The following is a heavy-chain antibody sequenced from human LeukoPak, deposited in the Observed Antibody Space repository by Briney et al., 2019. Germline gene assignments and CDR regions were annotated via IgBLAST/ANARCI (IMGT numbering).Heavy chain of an antibody. CDR2: IYYSGST. J-gene: IGHJ3*02. CDR3: ARESGRATQGDDAFDI. V-gene: IGHV4-59*01. D-gene: IGHD1-26*01. Sequence: NPSETLSLTCTVSGGSISSYYWSWIRQPPGKGLEWIGYIYYSGSTNYNPSLKSRVTISVDTSKNQFSLKLSSVTAADTAVYYCARESGRATQGDDAFDIWGQGTIVTVSS. CDR1: GGSISSYY.